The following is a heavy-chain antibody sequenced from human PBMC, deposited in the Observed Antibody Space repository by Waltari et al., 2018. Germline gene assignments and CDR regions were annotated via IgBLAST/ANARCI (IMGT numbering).Heavy chain of an antibody. J-gene: IGHJ4*02. D-gene: IGHD3-22*01. CDR1: GFSFSSYG. Sequence: QVQLVESGGGVVQPGRSLRLSCAASGFSFSSYGMHWVRQAPGKGLELVAVIMNDGMNIYYADSGKGRFTISRDNFKNTLDLQMNSLRVEDTAVYYCVRSQYSSGHLYFDYWGQGTLVTVSS. CDR3: VRSQYSSGHLYFDY. V-gene: IGHV3-33*01. CDR2: IMNDGMNI.